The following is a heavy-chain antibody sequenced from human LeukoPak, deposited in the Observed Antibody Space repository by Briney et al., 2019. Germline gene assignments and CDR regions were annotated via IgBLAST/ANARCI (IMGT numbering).Heavy chain of an antibody. D-gene: IGHD6-19*01. Sequence: ASVEVSCKASGYTFTSYGISWVRQAPGQGVEWMGWINTNTGNPTYAQGFTGRFVFSLDTSVSTAYLQISSLKAEDTAVYYCARDVPKFGYSSGWYSWGQGTLVTVSS. CDR2: INTNTGNP. J-gene: IGHJ4*02. V-gene: IGHV7-4-1*02. CDR1: GYTFTSYG. CDR3: ARDVPKFGYSSGWYS.